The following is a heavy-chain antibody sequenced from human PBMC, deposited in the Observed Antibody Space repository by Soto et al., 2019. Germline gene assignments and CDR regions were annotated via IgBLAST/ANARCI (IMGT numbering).Heavy chain of an antibody. CDR1: GGTFSSYA. Sequence: QVQLVQSGAEVKKPGASVKVSCKASGGTFSSYAISWVRQAPGQGLEWMGGIIPICGPAKYAQKLQGRVTITADEATITAYLGLSSLRSEDTAVYYCARGFGRARGCSGGSCYPAYYYYGMDVWGQGTTVTVSS. CDR3: ARGFGRARGCSGGSCYPAYYYYGMDV. V-gene: IGHV1-69*01. J-gene: IGHJ6*02. CDR2: IIPICGPA. D-gene: IGHD2-15*01.